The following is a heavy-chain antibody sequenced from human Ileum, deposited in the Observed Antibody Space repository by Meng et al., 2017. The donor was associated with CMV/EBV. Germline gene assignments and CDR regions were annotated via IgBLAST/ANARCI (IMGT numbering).Heavy chain of an antibody. D-gene: IGHD3-9*01. CDR2: ISRGSDNI. J-gene: IGHJ4*01. CDR1: GFSISIYA. V-gene: IGHV3-21*03. CDR3: ATDKDWAFDY. Sequence: EVQLVESGGGLVKPGGSLRLSCAASGFSISIYAMNWVRQAPGKGLEWISYISRGSDNIAYADSVKGRFTISRDNAKNSLYLQMDSLRAEDTALYYCATDKDWAFDYWGHGTLVTVSS.